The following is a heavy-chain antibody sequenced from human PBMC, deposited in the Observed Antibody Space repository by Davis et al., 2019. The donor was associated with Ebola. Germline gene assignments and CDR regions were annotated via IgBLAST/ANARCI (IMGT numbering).Heavy chain of an antibody. J-gene: IGHJ4*02. CDR3: AAVPVLRYFDWAPKDDY. CDR2: IIPIFGTA. D-gene: IGHD3-9*01. V-gene: IGHV1-69*13. CDR1: GGTFSSYA. Sequence: SVKVSCKASGGTFSSYAISWVRQAPGQGLEWMGGIIPIFGTANYAQKFQGRVTITADESTSTAYMELSSLRSEDTAVYYCAAVPVLRYFDWAPKDDYWGQGTLVTVSS.